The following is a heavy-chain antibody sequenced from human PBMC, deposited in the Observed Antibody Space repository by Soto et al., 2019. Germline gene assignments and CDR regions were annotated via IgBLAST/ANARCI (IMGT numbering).Heavy chain of an antibody. CDR2: IYPNTETT. J-gene: IGHJ4*02. CDR1: GYSIRGYY. CDR3: VSLQTSGWPGVH. V-gene: IGHV1-2*02. Sequence: ASVNVSFTASGYSIRGYYIQLVRQAPGQGPEWLGWIYPNTETTDSSKKFQGRVTMTSDMSTRTVYMELRDLRSDDTAVYYCVSLQTSGWPGVHWGQGTRVTVSA. D-gene: IGHD6-25*01.